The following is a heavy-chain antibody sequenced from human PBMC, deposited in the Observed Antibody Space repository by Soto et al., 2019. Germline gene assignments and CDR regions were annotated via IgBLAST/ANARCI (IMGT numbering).Heavy chain of an antibody. Sequence: SEALSLTCTVSGGSISSSSYYWGWIRQPPGEGLEWIGSIYYSGSTYYNPSLKSRVTISVDTSKNQFSLKLSSVTAADTAVYYCAKGGSAYYYDSSGYGDFDYWGQGTLVTVSS. V-gene: IGHV4-39*01. D-gene: IGHD3-22*01. J-gene: IGHJ4*02. CDR2: IYYSGST. CDR1: GGSISSSSYY. CDR3: AKGGSAYYYDSSGYGDFDY.